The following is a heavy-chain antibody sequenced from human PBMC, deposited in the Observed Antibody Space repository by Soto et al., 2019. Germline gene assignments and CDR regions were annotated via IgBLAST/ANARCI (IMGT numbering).Heavy chain of an antibody. V-gene: IGHV3-48*01. J-gene: IGHJ4*02. CDR1: GFTFSSYS. D-gene: IGHD2-2*01. Sequence: GSLRLSCAASGFTFSSYSMNWVRQAPGKGLEWVSYIRSSGSPIYYADSVKGRFTISRDNAKNSLYLQMNSLRAEDTAVYYCARDPHALDYWGQGTLVTVSS. CDR2: IRSSGSPI. CDR3: ARDPHALDY.